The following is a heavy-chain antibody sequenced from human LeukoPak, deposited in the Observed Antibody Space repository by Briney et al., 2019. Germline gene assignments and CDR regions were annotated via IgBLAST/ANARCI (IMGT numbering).Heavy chain of an antibody. D-gene: IGHD5-18*01. CDR3: ARVGGGYSYGGLDY. J-gene: IGHJ4*02. Sequence: SETLSLTCAVYGGSFSGYYWSWIRQPPGKGLEWIGEINHSGSTNYNPSLKSRVTISVDTSKNQFSLKLSSVTAADTAVYYCARVGGGYSYGGLDYWGQGTLVTVSS. CDR1: GGSFSGYY. CDR2: INHSGST. V-gene: IGHV4-34*01.